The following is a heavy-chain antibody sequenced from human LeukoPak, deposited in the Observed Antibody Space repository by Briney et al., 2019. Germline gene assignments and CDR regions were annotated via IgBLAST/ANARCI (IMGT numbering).Heavy chain of an antibody. CDR1: GFTFSSYS. CDR2: ISSSSSTI. CDR3: ARRLSSSSTH. J-gene: IGHJ4*02. V-gene: IGHV3-48*01. Sequence: GGSLRLSCAASGFTFSSYSMNWVRQAPGKGLEWVSYISSSSSTIYYADSVKGRFTISRDNAKNSLYLQMNSLRAEDTAVYYCARRLSSSSTHWGQGTLGTVSS. D-gene: IGHD6-6*01.